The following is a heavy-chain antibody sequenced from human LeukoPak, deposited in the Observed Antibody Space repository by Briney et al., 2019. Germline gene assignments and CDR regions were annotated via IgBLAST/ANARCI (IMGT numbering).Heavy chain of an antibody. CDR2: INHSGST. CDR1: GVSFSTYY. J-gene: IGHJ1*01. D-gene: IGHD6-19*01. V-gene: IGHV4-34*01. CDR3: ARPGGRSGLAEYFQY. Sequence: ETSETLSLTCAVYGVSFSTYYWSWIRQPPGKGLEWVGEINHSGSTNYNPSLKSRVTISIDTSKNQFSLKLTSVTAADTAVYYCARPGGRSGLAEYFQYWGQGTLVTVSS.